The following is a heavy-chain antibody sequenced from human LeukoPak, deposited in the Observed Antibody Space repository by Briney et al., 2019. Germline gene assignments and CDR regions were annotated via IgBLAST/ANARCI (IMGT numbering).Heavy chain of an antibody. CDR3: ARTTEDCSSTSCYQYWFDP. CDR2: IYDSGST. J-gene: IGHJ5*02. V-gene: IGHV4-59*01. D-gene: IGHD2-2*01. Sequence: PSETLSLTCTVSGGSISSYYWSWIRQPPGKGLEWIGYIYDSGSTNYNPSLKSRVTISVDTSKNQFSLKLNSVTAADTAVYYCARTTEDCSSTSCYQYWFDPWGQGTLVTVSS. CDR1: GGSISSYY.